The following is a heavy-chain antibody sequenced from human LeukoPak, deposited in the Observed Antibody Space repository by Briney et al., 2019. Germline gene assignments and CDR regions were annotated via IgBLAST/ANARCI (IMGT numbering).Heavy chain of an antibody. CDR2: IYYSGST. J-gene: IGHJ6*03. CDR3: ARDLGDVGSSQNNLYYYMDV. CDR1: GGSISSSSYY. V-gene: IGHV4-39*07. D-gene: IGHD6-13*01. Sequence: SETLSLTCTVSGGSISSSSYYWGWIRQPPGKGLEWIGSIYYSGSTYYNPSLKSRVTISVDTSKNQFSLKLSSVTAADTAVYYCARDLGDVGSSQNNLYYYMDVWGKGTTVTVSS.